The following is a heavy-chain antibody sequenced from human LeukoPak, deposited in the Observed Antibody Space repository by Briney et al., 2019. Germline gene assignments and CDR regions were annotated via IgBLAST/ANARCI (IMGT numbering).Heavy chain of an antibody. J-gene: IGHJ3*02. CDR3: ARDRDYGNYPQAFHI. D-gene: IGHD4-11*01. V-gene: IGHV3-7*01. CDR2: INQDGTEK. CDR1: GFTFTTYW. Sequence: PGGSLRLSCAASGFTFTTYWMSWVRQLPGKGLEWVANINQDGTEKYYVDSVKGRFTISRDNAKNSLDLQMNSLRAEDTAVYYCARDRDYGNYPQAFHIWGQGTMVTVSS.